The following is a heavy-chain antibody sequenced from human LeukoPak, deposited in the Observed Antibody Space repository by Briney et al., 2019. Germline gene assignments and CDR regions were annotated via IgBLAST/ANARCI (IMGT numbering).Heavy chain of an antibody. CDR1: GFTFSDYY. D-gene: IGHD2-2*01. CDR3: VKDRCDRTTCPEV. Sequence: PGGSLRLPCAASGFTFSDYYMTWVRQAPGEGLEWVSGISGSGGSTYYTDSVKGRFTISRDNSKNTLHLQMSSLRAEDTALYYCVKDRCDRTTCPEVWGQGTLVTVSS. CDR2: ISGSGGST. V-gene: IGHV3-23*01. J-gene: IGHJ4*02.